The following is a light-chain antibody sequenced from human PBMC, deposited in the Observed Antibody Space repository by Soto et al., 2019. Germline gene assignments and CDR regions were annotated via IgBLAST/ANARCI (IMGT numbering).Light chain of an antibody. Sequence: EIVLTQSPGTLSLSPGERATLSCRASQNVSSKYLVWYQQKAGQAPSLLIYAASSRATGIPDRFSGSGSGTDFTLTIRRLEPDDFAVYYCQYYGSFWTFGQGTKVEIK. V-gene: IGKV3-20*01. CDR1: QNVSSKY. J-gene: IGKJ1*01. CDR3: QYYGSFWT. CDR2: AAS.